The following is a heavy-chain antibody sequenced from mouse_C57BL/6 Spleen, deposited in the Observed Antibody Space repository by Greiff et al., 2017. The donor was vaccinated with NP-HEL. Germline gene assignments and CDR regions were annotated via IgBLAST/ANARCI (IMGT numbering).Heavy chain of an antibody. J-gene: IGHJ3*01. CDR2: INPNNGGT. V-gene: IGHV1-26*01. Sequence: EVQLQQSGPELVKPGASVKISCKASGYTFTDYYMNWVKQSHGKSLEWIGDINPNNGGTSYNQKFKGKATLTVDKSSSTAYMELRSLTSEDSAVYYCAYGNSFAYWGQGTLVTVSA. CDR1: GYTFTDYY. CDR3: AYGNSFAY. D-gene: IGHD2-1*01.